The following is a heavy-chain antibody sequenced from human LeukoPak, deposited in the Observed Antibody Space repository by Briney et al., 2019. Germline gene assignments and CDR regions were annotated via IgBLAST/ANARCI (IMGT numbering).Heavy chain of an antibody. J-gene: IGHJ6*02. CDR2: IYYGGST. CDR1: GGSISSSSYY. D-gene: IGHD6-13*01. Sequence: SETLSLTCTVSGGSISSSSYYWSWIRQPPGKGLEWIGYIYYGGSTNYNPSLKSRVTISVDTSKNQFSLKLSSVTAADTAVYYCARVAAAGPLWGLYYYYGMDVWGQGTTVTVSS. CDR3: ARVAAAGPLWGLYYYYGMDV. V-gene: IGHV4-61*01.